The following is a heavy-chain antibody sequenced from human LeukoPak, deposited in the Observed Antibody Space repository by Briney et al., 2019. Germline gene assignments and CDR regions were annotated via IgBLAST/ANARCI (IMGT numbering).Heavy chain of an antibody. Sequence: GGSLRLSCAASGFTFSSYAMHWVRQAPGKGLVWVAVISYDGSNKYYADSVKGRFTISRDNSKNTLYLQMNSLRAEDTAVYYCARDYTYGDYEYYFDYWGQGTLVTVSS. J-gene: IGHJ4*02. V-gene: IGHV3-30*04. CDR3: ARDYTYGDYEYYFDY. CDR1: GFTFSSYA. CDR2: ISYDGSNK. D-gene: IGHD4-17*01.